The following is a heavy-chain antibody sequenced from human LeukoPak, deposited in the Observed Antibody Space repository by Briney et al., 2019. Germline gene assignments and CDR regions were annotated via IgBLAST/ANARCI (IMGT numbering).Heavy chain of an antibody. V-gene: IGHV4-59*08. CDR2: IYYSGST. CDR3: ARHGAYSSGWFDY. D-gene: IGHD6-19*01. Sequence: SETLSLTCTVSGGSISSYYWSWIRQPPGKGLEWIGYIYYSGSTNYNPSLKSRVTISVDASKNQFSLKLSSVTAADTAVYYCARHGAYSSGWFDYWGRGTLVTVSS. J-gene: IGHJ4*02. CDR1: GGSISSYY.